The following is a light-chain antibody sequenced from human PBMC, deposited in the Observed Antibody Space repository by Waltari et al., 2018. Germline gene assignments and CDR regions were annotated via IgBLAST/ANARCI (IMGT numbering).Light chain of an antibody. CDR2: WAS. CDR1: PIVFNDLKNKNY. J-gene: IGKJ4*01. CDR3: QQYSTTPIT. V-gene: IGKV4-1*01. Sequence: DIVVTQSPDSLHVSLGETATINCKSSPIVFNDLKNKNYLGWYQKKPGQPPRLLIYWASTRESGVPDRFTGSGSGTDFSLTISSLQAEDVAVYFCQQYSTTPITFGGGTRVE.